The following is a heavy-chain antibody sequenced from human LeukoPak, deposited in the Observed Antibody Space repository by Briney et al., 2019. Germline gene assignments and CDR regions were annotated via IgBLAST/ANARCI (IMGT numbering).Heavy chain of an antibody. CDR3: ARAITHCSGGSCYQSNGFDP. V-gene: IGHV1-2*02. Sequence: ASVTVSCKASGYTFTGYYMHWVRQAPGQGLEWMGWINPNSGGTNYAQKFQGRVTMTRDTSISTAYMELSRLRSDDTAVYYCARAITHCSGGSCYQSNGFDPWGQGTLVTVSS. J-gene: IGHJ5*02. CDR2: INPNSGGT. CDR1: GYTFTGYY. D-gene: IGHD2-15*01.